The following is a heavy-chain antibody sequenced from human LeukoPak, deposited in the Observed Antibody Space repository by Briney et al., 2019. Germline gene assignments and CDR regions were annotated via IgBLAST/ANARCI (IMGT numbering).Heavy chain of an antibody. V-gene: IGHV4-39*01. D-gene: IGHD3-3*01. CDR3: HSHYLEWLLDY. J-gene: IGHJ4*02. CDR2: IYDSGST. Sequence: SETLSLTCTVSGASINTKNYYWGWIRQPPGKGLEWIGSIYDSGSTYYNPSLKNRATISVDTSKNQFFLRLSSVNDADTAMYHCHSHYLEWLLDYWGQGTLITVSS. CDR1: GASINTKNYY.